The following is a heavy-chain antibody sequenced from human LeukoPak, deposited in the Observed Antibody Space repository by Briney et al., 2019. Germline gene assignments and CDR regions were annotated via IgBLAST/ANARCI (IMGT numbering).Heavy chain of an antibody. CDR1: GYTFTDYY. V-gene: IGHV1-69-2*01. Sequence: ATVKIFCKVSGYTFTDYYMHWVQQAPGKGLEWMGLVDPEDGETIYAEKFQGRVTITADTSTDTAYMELSSLRSEDTAVYYCATGYDFWSGFRYYMDVWGKGTTVTVSS. CDR2: VDPEDGET. CDR3: ATGYDFWSGFRYYMDV. D-gene: IGHD3-3*01. J-gene: IGHJ6*03.